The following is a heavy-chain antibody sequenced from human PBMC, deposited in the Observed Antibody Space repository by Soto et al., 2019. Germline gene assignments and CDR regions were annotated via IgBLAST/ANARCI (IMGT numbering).Heavy chain of an antibody. V-gene: IGHV4-59*08. CDR3: VRQGFGRLHGLVDV. CDR2: IDSNGGT. CDR1: DDSSSNYK. J-gene: IGHJ6*02. D-gene: IGHD3-10*01. Sequence: QVQLQESGPGLVKHSETLSLTCTVSDDSSSNYKWSWIRQPPGRRLEWIGYIDSNGGTSYNPSLQSRVTISIDTSTKQFFLKLSSVTAADTAVYYCVRQGFGRLHGLVDVWGQGTTVTFSS.